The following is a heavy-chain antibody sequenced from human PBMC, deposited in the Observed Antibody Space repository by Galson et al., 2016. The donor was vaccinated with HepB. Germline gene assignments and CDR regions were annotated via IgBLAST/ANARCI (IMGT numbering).Heavy chain of an antibody. CDR3: ASTPNYDSSGYFGHFDY. CDR1: GGTFSSSG. CDR2: IIPFFGTV. D-gene: IGHD3-22*01. Sequence: SVKVSCKASGGTFSSSGISWVRQAPGQGLEWMAGIIPFFGTVNYAQKFQGRVTITAGKSTSTVYLELSSLRSEDTAIYYCASTPNYDSSGYFGHFDYWGQGTLVTVSS. V-gene: IGHV1-69*06. J-gene: IGHJ4*02.